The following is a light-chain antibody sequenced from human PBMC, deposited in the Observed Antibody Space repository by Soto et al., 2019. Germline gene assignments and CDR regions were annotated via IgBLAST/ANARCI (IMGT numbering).Light chain of an antibody. CDR2: DAS. J-gene: IGKJ1*01. Sequence: DIQMTQSPSTLSASVGDRVTITCRASQSIGTWLAWYQHRPGKAPSLLIYDASTLRSGVPSRFSGSGSGTEFTLTISSLQPEDFATYYCQQYDSFSVTFGQGTKVEIK. V-gene: IGKV1-5*01. CDR3: QQYDSFSVT. CDR1: QSIGTW.